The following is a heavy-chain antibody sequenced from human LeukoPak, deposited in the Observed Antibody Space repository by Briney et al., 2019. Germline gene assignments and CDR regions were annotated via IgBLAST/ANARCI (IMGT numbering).Heavy chain of an antibody. V-gene: IGHV3-33*01. Sequence: GGSLRLSCAASGFTFSKYGMHWVRQAPGKGLEWVAVIWHNGSNKYYADSVKGRFTTSRDNSKNTLYLQMNSLRVEDTAIYYCARARIFGDFYSYGMDVWGQGTKVTVSS. CDR3: ARARIFGDFYSYGMDV. J-gene: IGHJ6*02. CDR2: IWHNGSNK. D-gene: IGHD3-3*01. CDR1: GFTFSKYG.